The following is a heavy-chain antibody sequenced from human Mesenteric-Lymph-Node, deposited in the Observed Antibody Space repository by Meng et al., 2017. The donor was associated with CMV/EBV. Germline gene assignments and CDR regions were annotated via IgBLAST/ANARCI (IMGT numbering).Heavy chain of an antibody. CDR1: GYTFSDYY. CDR2: VNPSTGGT. D-gene: IGHD3-10*01. V-gene: IGHV1-2*02. J-gene: IGHJ4*02. CDR3: ARDGEYNSGSYSGY. Sequence: ASVKVSCKASGYTFSDYYIHWVRQAPGQGLEWLGWVNPSTGGTNYAQNFQDRVTMTTDTSIRTAYMALNRLRSGDTAVYYCARDGEYNSGSYSGYWGQGTLVTVSS.